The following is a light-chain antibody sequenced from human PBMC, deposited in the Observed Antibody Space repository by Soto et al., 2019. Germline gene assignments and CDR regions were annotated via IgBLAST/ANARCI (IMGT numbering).Light chain of an antibody. CDR1: ETISSW. Sequence: DIQMTQSPSTLSASVGDRVXXXXXASETISSWLAWYQQKEGKAPKLLMYDASTLESGVPPRFSGSRSGTEFTLTISSLQPDDCGTYYCQQYNSFLSVTFGQGTKVDIK. V-gene: IGKV1-5*01. CDR2: DAS. J-gene: IGKJ1*01. CDR3: QQYNSFLSVT.